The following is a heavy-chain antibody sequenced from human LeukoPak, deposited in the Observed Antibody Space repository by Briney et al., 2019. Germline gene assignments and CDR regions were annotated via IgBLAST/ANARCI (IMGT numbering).Heavy chain of an antibody. CDR1: GFTFGDYA. D-gene: IGHD3-3*01. J-gene: IGHJ3*02. CDR3: TRFTVVGVVDAFDI. Sequence: GRAVRLSCTASGFTFGDYAMSWVRQAPGKGLEWVGFIRCKVYGGTTEYAASVKVRFTISRDDSKSIAYLQMTSLKTEDAGVYYCTRFTVVGVVDAFDIWGQGTMVTVSS. V-gene: IGHV3-49*04. CDR2: IRCKVYGGTT.